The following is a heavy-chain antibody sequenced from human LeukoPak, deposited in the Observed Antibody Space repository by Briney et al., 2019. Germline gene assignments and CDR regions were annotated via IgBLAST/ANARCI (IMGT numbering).Heavy chain of an antibody. D-gene: IGHD3-22*01. V-gene: IGHV3-7*01. J-gene: IGHJ6*03. CDR2: IKQDGSEK. CDR1: GFTFSSYW. Sequence: GGSLSLSCAASGFTFSSYWMSWVRQAPGKGLEWVANIKQDGSEKYYVDSVKGRFTISRDNAKNSLYLQMNSLRAEDTAVYYCARGPQASYYYDSSGIYYMDVWGKGTTVTVSS. CDR3: ARGPQASYYYDSSGIYYMDV.